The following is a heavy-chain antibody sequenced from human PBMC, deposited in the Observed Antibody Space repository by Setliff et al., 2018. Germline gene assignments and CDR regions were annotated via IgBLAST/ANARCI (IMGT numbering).Heavy chain of an antibody. CDR3: ARLPNYVWGSPVDY. CDR2: VYTSWST. CDR1: GDSISSRTHY. V-gene: IGHV4-61*09. Sequence: SCTVSGDSISSRTHYWSWIRQPAGKGLEWIGQVYTSWSTNYNPSLKSRVTISVDTSKNQFSLTLSSVTAADTAVYYCARLPNYVWGSPVDYWGQGTLVTVSS. D-gene: IGHD3-16*01. J-gene: IGHJ4*02.